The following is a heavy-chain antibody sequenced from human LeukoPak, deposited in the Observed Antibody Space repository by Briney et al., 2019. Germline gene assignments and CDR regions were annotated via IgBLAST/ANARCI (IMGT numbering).Heavy chain of an antibody. CDR1: GGSINNYY. D-gene: IGHD1-26*01. J-gene: IGHJ6*03. Sequence: PETLSLTCTVSGGSINNYYWTWIRQPPGKGLEWIGYISFIVTTNYNPSLKSRVTISLDTSNNQFSLKLTSVTAADTAVYYCARISPSSGTYWGSLYYYMDVWGKGTTVTVSS. V-gene: IGHV4-59*01. CDR2: ISFIVTT. CDR3: ARISPSSGTYWGSLYYYMDV.